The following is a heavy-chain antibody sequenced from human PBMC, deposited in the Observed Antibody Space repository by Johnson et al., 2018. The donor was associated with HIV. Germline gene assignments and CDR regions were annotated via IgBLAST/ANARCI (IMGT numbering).Heavy chain of an antibody. CDR2: IYSGGST. D-gene: IGHD6-13*01. CDR1: GFTVSANY. CDR3: ARGIAAAAMTLHAFDI. J-gene: IGHJ3*02. V-gene: IGHV3-66*01. Sequence: VQLVESGGDLVQPGGSLRLSCTASGFTVSANYMSWVRQAPGKGLEWVSVIYSGGSTYYADSVKGRFIISRDNSKNTLSLQMNSLRAEDTAVYYCARGIAAAAMTLHAFDIWGQGAVVTVPS.